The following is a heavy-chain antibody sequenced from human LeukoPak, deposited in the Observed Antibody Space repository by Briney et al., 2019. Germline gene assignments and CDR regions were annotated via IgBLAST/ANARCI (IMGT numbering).Heavy chain of an antibody. CDR1: GFTFDDYA. J-gene: IGHJ3*02. CDR2: INWNGGTI. CDR3: AKDMAPFLYGSSGADAFDI. V-gene: IGHV3-9*01. D-gene: IGHD3-22*01. Sequence: GGSLRLSCVASGFTFDDYAMHWVRQAPGKGLEWVSSINWNGGTIAYADSVKGRFTISRDNAKNSLYVQMNSLRPEDTALYYCAKDMAPFLYGSSGADAFDIWGRGTMVTVSS.